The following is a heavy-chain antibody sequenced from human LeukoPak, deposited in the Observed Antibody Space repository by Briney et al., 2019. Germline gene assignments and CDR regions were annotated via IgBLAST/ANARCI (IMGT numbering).Heavy chain of an antibody. V-gene: IGHV4-59*01. CDR3: ARAGAARPNFDY. CDR1: GGSISSYY. D-gene: IGHD6-6*01. J-gene: IGHJ4*02. Sequence: PSETLSLTCTVSGGSISSYYWSWIRQPPGKGLEWIGYIYHSGSTDYNPSIKSRVTISVDTSKSQFSLKLSSVTAADTAVYYCARAGAARPNFDYWGQGSLVTVSS. CDR2: IYHSGST.